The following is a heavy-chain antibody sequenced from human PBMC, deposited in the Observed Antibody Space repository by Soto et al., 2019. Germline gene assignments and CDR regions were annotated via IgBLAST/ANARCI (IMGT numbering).Heavy chain of an antibody. Sequence: SETLSLTCTVSGASISSGNYYWSWIRPPPGKGRAWIGSIYYSGNTYYNPSLKSRVSISVETSNNQFSLNLRSVSATDTAVYYCASIRSIQSKFAVVYRAMDVWGQGTTVTVSS. CDR1: GASISSGNYY. V-gene: IGHV4-30-4*01. J-gene: IGHJ6*02. D-gene: IGHD2-2*01. CDR2: IYYSGNT. CDR3: ASIRSIQSKFAVVYRAMDV.